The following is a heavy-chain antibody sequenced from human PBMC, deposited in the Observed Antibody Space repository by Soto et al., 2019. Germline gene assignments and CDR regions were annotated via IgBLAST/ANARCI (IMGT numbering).Heavy chain of an antibody. J-gene: IGHJ4*02. V-gene: IGHV3-11*01. CDR3: ARGTVGRYDYIWGSYRPTFDH. D-gene: IGHD3-16*02. CDR1: GFTFSDYY. Sequence: QVQLVESGGGLVKPGGSLRLSCAASGFTFSDYYMSWIRQAPGKGLEWVSYISSSGSTIYYADSVKGRFTISRDNAKKSLYLQMNSLRAEDTAVYYCARGTVGRYDYIWGSYRPTFDHWGQGTLVTVSS. CDR2: ISSSGSTI.